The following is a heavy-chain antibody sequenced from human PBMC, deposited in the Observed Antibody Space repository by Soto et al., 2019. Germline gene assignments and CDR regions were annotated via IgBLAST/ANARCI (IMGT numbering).Heavy chain of an antibody. CDR2: IIPIFGTA. CDR3: APQGTAMVSVY. CDR1: GGTFSSYA. V-gene: IGHV1-69*13. Sequence: GASVKVSCKASGGTFSSYAISWVRQAPGQGLEWMGGIIPIFGTANYAQKFQGRVTITADESTSTAYMELNSLRAEDTAVYYCAPQGTAMVSVYWGQGTLVTVSS. D-gene: IGHD5-18*01. J-gene: IGHJ4*02.